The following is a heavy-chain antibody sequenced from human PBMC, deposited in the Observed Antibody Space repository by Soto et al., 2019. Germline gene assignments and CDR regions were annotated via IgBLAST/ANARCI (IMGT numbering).Heavy chain of an antibody. CDR2: IWYDGSNK. D-gene: IGHD1-7*01. V-gene: IGHV3-33*03. J-gene: IGHJ4*02. Sequence: QAQLVESGGGVVQPGTSLRLSCAASGFTISTHGMHWVRQAPVKGLEWVANIWYDGSNKFYAESVKVRFSISIDNSKNTLYLQMSSLRAEDTAVYYCAAATAWNFHFPYWGQGTQVTVSS. CDR1: GFTISTHG. CDR3: AAATAWNFHFPY.